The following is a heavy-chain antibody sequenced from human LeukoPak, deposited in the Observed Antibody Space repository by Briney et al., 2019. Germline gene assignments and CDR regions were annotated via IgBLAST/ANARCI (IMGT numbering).Heavy chain of an antibody. Sequence: SETLSLTCAVYGGCFSGYYWSWIRQPPGKGLEWIGEINHSGSTNYNPSLKSRVTISVDTSKNQFSLKLSSVTAADTAVYYCARGYYGSGSYLDWGQGTLVTVSS. CDR1: GGCFSGYY. CDR2: INHSGST. V-gene: IGHV4-34*01. D-gene: IGHD3-10*01. CDR3: ARGYYGSGSYLD. J-gene: IGHJ4*02.